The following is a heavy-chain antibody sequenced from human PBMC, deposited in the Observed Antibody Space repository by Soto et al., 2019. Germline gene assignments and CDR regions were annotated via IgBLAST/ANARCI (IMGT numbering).Heavy chain of an antibody. CDR2: ISGSGGTI. V-gene: IGHV3-23*01. Sequence: EVQVLESGGGLVQPGGSLRLSCVASGFTFSDFAMSWVRQAPGKGLEWVSSISGSGGTIYYADSVKGRFTISRDNSNNTLYLQMHSLRAYDTAVYFCAKLRGSGWYFHYWGQGTLVAVSS. CDR1: GFTFSDFA. J-gene: IGHJ4*02. CDR3: AKLRGSGWYFHY. D-gene: IGHD6-19*01.